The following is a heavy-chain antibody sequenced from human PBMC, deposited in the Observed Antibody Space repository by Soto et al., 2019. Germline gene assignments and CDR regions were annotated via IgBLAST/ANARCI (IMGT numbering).Heavy chain of an antibody. CDR2: IIPVFNAT. CDR3: ASASPNANGDLEPFHV. D-gene: IGHD4-17*01. Sequence: QVRLVQSGAEVKQPGSSVRVSCKASGGTFFTYAFSWVRQAPGQGLEWMGGIIPVFNATTHALGLEDSLTLTAVVSTSPAYMELNSLVPDDTAVYYCASASPNANGDLEPFHVWGQGTMVTVSS. CDR1: GGTFFTYA. J-gene: IGHJ3*01. V-gene: IGHV1-69*12.